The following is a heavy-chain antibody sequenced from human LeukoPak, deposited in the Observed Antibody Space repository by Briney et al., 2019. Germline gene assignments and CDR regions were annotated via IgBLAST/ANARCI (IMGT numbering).Heavy chain of an antibody. J-gene: IGHJ6*03. CDR3: ASHPIAARAGKFYYYYMDV. CDR1: GFTFSDYY. CDR2: ISSSGSTK. V-gene: IGHV3-11*04. D-gene: IGHD6-6*01. Sequence: AGGTLRLSRAASGFTFSDYYMSWGSQAPGKGRGWGSYISSSGSTKYYADSVKGRFTIARDNAKKSLYLQMNSLRAEDTAVYYWASHPIAARAGKFYYYYMDVWGKGTTVTVSS.